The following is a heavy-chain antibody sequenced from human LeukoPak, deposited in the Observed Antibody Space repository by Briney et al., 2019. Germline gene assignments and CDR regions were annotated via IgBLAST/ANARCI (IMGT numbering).Heavy chain of an antibody. CDR1: GGSISSSSYY. V-gene: IGHV4-39*07. CDR3: ARGRPLSTMIVVVITPKGYFDY. J-gene: IGHJ4*02. D-gene: IGHD3-22*01. CDR2: IYYSGST. Sequence: SETLSLTCTVSGGSISSSSYYWGWIRQPPGKGLEWIGSIYYSGSTYYNPSLKSRVTISVDTSKNQFSLKLSSVTAADTAVYYCARGRPLSTMIVVVITPKGYFDYWGQGTLVTVSS.